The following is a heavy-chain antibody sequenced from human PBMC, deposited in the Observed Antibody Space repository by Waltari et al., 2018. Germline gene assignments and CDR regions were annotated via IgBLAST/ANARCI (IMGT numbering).Heavy chain of an antibody. V-gene: IGHV3-30*02. J-gene: IGHJ6*02. Sequence: QVQLQESGPGLVKPSETLSLTCAVSGYSISSGYYWGWIRQPPGKGLEWVAFIRYDGSNKYYADSVKGRFTISRDNSKNTLYLQMNSLRAEDTAVYYCAKDIAAAGTGQLTYYYYYGMDVWGQGTTVTVSS. D-gene: IGHD6-13*01. CDR2: IRYDGSNK. CDR3: AKDIAAAGTGQLTYYYYYGMDV. CDR1: GYSISSGYY.